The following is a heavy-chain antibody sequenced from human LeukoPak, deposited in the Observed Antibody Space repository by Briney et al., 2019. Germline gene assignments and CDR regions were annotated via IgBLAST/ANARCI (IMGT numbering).Heavy chain of an antibody. V-gene: IGHV4-39*01. J-gene: IGHJ4*02. D-gene: IGHD5-24*01. Sequence: SETLSLTCTVSGGSISSSSYYWGWIRQPPGKGLEWIGSIYYSGSTYYNPSLKSRVTISVDTSKNQFSLKLSSVTAADTAVYYCARRGDGYNGLDYWGQGTLVTVSS. CDR2: IYYSGST. CDR3: ARRGDGYNGLDY. CDR1: GGSISSSSYY.